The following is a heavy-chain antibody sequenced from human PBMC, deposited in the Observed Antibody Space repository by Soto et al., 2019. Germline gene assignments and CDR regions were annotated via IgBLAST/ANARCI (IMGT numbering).Heavy chain of an antibody. CDR2: IYWNDGK. J-gene: IGHJ4*02. CDR1: GFSLSTSGLG. V-gene: IGHV2-5*01. D-gene: IGHD1-26*01. CDR3: ARRDTTPTGPYFDS. Sequence: SGPTRVNPTQTLTLTCTFSGFSLSTSGLGVGWIRQPPGKALEWLALIYWNDGKRYSPSLKNRLTIARDTSKNQVVLTVTNMDPVDTATYYSARRDTTPTGPYFDSWGQGTLVTVSS.